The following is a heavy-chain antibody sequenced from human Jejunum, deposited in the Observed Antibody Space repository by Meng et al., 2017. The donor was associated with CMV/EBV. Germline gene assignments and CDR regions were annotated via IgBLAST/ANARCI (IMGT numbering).Heavy chain of an antibody. Sequence: PFSDHYMYWVRQVPGQGLEWMGWINPSSGDTKYAQKFQDRVTMTRDMSINTAYMELSRLRSDDTAVYYCARDKCDSDCQLGLLDSWSQGTLVTVSS. CDR1: PFSDHY. J-gene: IGHJ4*02. CDR3: ARDKCDSDCQLGLLDS. CDR2: INPSSGDT. V-gene: IGHV1-2*02. D-gene: IGHD2-21*01.